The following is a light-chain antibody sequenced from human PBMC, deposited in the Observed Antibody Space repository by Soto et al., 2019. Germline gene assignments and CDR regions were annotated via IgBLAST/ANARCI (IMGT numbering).Light chain of an antibody. Sequence: EIVLTQSPATLSLSPGERATLSCRASQSVSSYLAWYQQKPGQAPRLLIHDASNRATGIPARFSGSGSGTDFTLTISSLEPEDFAVYYCQQRSNWPGTFGQGTKVDNK. CDR1: QSVSSY. CDR3: QQRSNWPGT. V-gene: IGKV3-11*01. J-gene: IGKJ1*01. CDR2: DAS.